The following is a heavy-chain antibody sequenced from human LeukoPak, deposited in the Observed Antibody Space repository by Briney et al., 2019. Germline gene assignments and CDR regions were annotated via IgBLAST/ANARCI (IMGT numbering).Heavy chain of an antibody. CDR1: GFTVSNYY. V-gene: IGHV4-59*10. CDR2: IYTSGST. CDR3: ARYSITMVQGVIVYYYYYMDV. J-gene: IGHJ6*03. Sequence: GSLRLSCAASGFTVSNYYMSWIRQPAGKGLEWIGRIYTSGSTNYNPSLKSRVTMSVDTSKNQFSLKLSSVTAADTAVYYCARYSITMVQGVIVYYYYYMDVWGKGTTVTVSS. D-gene: IGHD3-10*01.